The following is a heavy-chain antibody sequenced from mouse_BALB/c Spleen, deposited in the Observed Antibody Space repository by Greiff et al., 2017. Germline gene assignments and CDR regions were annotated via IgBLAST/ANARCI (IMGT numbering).Heavy chain of an antibody. J-gene: IGHJ3*01. Sequence: ESGPGLVKPSQSLSLTCTVTGYSITSDYAWNWIRQFPGNKLEWMGYISYSGSTSYNPSLKSRISITRDTSKNQFFLQLNSVTTEDTATYYCASYYGYDGVAYWGQGTLVTVSA. CDR2: ISYSGST. CDR1: GYSITSDYA. V-gene: IGHV3-2*02. D-gene: IGHD2-2*01. CDR3: ASYYGYDGVAY.